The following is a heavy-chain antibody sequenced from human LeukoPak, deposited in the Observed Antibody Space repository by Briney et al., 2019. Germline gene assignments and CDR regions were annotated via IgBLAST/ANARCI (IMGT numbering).Heavy chain of an antibody. CDR1: GGSISSSSNY. CDR2: IYYSGST. Sequence: SETLSLTCTVSGGSISSSSNYWGWIRQPPGKGLEWIGSIYYSGSTYYNPSLKSRVTISVDTSKNQFSLKLSSVTAADTAVYYCARQTDSSGYYCFDYWGQGTLVTVSS. V-gene: IGHV4-39*01. CDR3: ARQTDSSGYYCFDY. J-gene: IGHJ4*02. D-gene: IGHD3-22*01.